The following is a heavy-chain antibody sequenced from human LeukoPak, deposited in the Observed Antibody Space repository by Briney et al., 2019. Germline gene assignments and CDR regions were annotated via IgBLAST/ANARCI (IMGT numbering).Heavy chain of an antibody. V-gene: IGHV3-23*01. CDR2: ITSSGANT. D-gene: IGHD3-10*01. CDR1: GFTFSTYA. J-gene: IGHJ6*04. Sequence: PGGSLRLSCAVSGFTFSTYAMSWVRQAPGKGLEWVPSITSSGANTYHAVSVKGRFTISRDNSKDTLYLQMNSLRAEDTAVYYCARDQNRGSDVWGKGTTVTVSS. CDR3: ARDQNRGSDV.